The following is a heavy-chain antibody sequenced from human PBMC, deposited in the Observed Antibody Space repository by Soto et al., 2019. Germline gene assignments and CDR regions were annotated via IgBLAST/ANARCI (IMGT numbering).Heavy chain of an antibody. CDR3: ARDQQAAVALHLYYYYGMDV. Sequence: GSLRLSCAASGFTFSSYSMNWVRQAPGKGLEWVSYISSSSSTIYYADSVKGRFTISRDNAKNSLYLQMNSLRDEDTAVYYCARDQQAAVALHLYYYYGMDVWGQGTTVTVSS. CDR2: ISSSSSTI. J-gene: IGHJ6*02. V-gene: IGHV3-48*02. D-gene: IGHD6-19*01. CDR1: GFTFSSYS.